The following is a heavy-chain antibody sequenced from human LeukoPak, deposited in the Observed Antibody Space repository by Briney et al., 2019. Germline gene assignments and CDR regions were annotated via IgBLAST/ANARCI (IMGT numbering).Heavy chain of an antibody. CDR3: AKDESPLYSSSWYVAPYFDY. Sequence: GGSLRLSCAASGFTFSSYXMSWVRQAXXXXXXXXXAXSXSXXXTYYADSVKGRFTISRDNSKDTLYLQMNSLRAEDTAVYYCAKDESPLYSSSWYVAPYFDYWAQGTLVTVSS. V-gene: IGHV3-23*01. CDR2: XSXSXXXT. CDR1: GFTFSSYX. J-gene: IGHJ4*02. D-gene: IGHD6-13*01.